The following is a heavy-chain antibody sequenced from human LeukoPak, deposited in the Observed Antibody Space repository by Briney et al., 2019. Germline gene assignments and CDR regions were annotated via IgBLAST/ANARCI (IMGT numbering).Heavy chain of an antibody. D-gene: IGHD1-26*01. CDR3: ARGGSGSYWVDY. V-gene: IGHV4-4*07. Sequence: SETLSLTXTVSGGSISSYYWSWIRQPAGKGLEWIGRIYTSGSTNFNPSLKSRVTMSVDTSKNQFSLELRSVTAADTAVYYCARGGSGSYWVDYWGQGTLVTASS. CDR2: IYTSGST. J-gene: IGHJ4*02. CDR1: GGSISSYY.